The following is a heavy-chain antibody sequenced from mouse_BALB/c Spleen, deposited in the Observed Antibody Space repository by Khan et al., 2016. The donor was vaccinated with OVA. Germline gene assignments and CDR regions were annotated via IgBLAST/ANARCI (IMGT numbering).Heavy chain of an antibody. Sequence: QIQLVQSGPELKKPGETVKISCKASGYTFTDYSMHWVKQAPGKGLKWMGWINTETGEPTYADDFKGRFALSLETSASTAYLQVNNLKNEDTATYSCARRYFDVWGAGTTVTVTS. V-gene: IGHV9-2-1*01. CDR2: INTETGEP. CDR1: GYTFTDYS. CDR3: ARRYFDV. J-gene: IGHJ1*01.